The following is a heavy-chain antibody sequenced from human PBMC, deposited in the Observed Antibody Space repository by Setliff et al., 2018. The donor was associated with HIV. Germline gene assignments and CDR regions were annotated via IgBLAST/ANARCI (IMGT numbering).Heavy chain of an antibody. CDR3: ANLLVLRWEPHTRKKNGMDV. CDR1: GNSFNGDF. D-gene: IGHD1-26*01. Sequence: ASVKVSCKAPGNSFNGDFSNWVRQAPGQGLEWMGNIKLSSGGAKFAQKFLGRVTMTRDTSTSTAYMELSSLRSEDTAVYYCANLLVLRWEPHTRKKNGMDVWGQGTTVTVSS. V-gene: IGHV1-2*02. CDR2: IKLSSGGA. J-gene: IGHJ6*02.